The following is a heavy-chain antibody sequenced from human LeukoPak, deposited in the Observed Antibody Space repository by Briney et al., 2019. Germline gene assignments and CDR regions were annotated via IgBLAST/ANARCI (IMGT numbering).Heavy chain of an antibody. CDR3: ARVIAAAGTGYYYYMDV. V-gene: IGHV1-69*05. Sequence: APVKVSCKASGGTFSSYAISWVRQAPGQGLEWMGGIIPIFGTANYAQKFQGRVTITTDESTSTAYVELSSLRSEDTAVYYCARVIAAAGTGYYYYMDVWGKGTTVTVSS. D-gene: IGHD6-13*01. CDR1: GGTFSSYA. J-gene: IGHJ6*03. CDR2: IIPIFGTA.